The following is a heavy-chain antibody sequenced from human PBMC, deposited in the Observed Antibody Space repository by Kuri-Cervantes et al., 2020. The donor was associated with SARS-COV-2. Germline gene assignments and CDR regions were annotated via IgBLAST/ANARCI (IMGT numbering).Heavy chain of an antibody. J-gene: IGHJ3*02. CDR3: ARATPFWRLVVISQGGAFDI. CDR1: GYTFTGYS. D-gene: IGHD3-22*01. V-gene: IGHV1-2*04. CDR2: INPNSGGT. Sequence: ASVKVSCKASGYTFTGYSMDWVRQAPGQGLECMGGINPNSGGTNYAQKFQGWVTMTRDTSISTAYMEMSRLRSDDTVVYYCARATPFWRLVVISQGGAFDIWGQGTMVTVSS.